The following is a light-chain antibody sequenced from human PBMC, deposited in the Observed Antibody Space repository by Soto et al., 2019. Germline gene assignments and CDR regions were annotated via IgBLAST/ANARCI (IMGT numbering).Light chain of an antibody. CDR1: QSLSSSY. Sequence: EFVLTQSPGTLSLSPWERATLSCRASQSLSSSYLAWYQQKPGQAPRLLIYGASSRATGIPDRFSGSGSGTDFTLTISRLEPEDFAVYYCQQYGSSPWTFGQGTKVDIK. V-gene: IGKV3-20*01. CDR3: QQYGSSPWT. CDR2: GAS. J-gene: IGKJ1*01.